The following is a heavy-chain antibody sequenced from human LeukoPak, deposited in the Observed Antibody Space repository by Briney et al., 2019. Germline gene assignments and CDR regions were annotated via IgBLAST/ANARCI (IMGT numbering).Heavy chain of an antibody. J-gene: IGHJ4*02. V-gene: IGHV3-48*03. Sequence: GGSLRLSCAASGFTFSSYEMNWVRQAPGKGLEWVSYISSSGSTIYYADSVKGRFTISRDNAKNSLYLQMNSLRAGDTAVYFCARGLPGYWFDYWGQGTLVTVPS. D-gene: IGHD2-8*02. CDR1: GFTFSSYE. CDR2: ISSSGSTI. CDR3: ARGLPGYWFDY.